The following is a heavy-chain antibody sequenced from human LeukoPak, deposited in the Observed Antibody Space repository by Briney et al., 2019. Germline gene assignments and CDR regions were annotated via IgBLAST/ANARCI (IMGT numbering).Heavy chain of an antibody. V-gene: IGHV3-23*01. CDR3: AKDLTGGSYYGFDY. D-gene: IGHD1-26*01. Sequence: PGGSLRLSCAASGFTFSSYAMSWVRQAPGKGLEWVSAISGSGGSTYYADSVKGQFTISRDNSKNTLYLQMNSLRAEDTAVYYCAKDLTGGSYYGFDYWGQGTLVTVSS. CDR1: GFTFSSYA. CDR2: ISGSGGST. J-gene: IGHJ4*02.